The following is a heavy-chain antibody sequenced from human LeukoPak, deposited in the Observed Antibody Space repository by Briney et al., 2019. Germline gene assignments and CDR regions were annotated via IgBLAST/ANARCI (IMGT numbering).Heavy chain of an antibody. D-gene: IGHD6-13*01. CDR3: ARTIAQYSNSWLYFYYGLDV. CDR1: GFAFGGYA. V-gene: IGHV3-23*01. CDR2: ISGGSEDT. J-gene: IGHJ6*02. Sequence: GGSLRLSCTASGFAFGGYAMSWVRQAPGKGLEWVSSISGGSEDTYYAGSVKGRFTISRDNSKSTFYLQMNSLRAEDTAVYYCARTIAQYSNSWLYFYYGLDVWGQGTTVTVS.